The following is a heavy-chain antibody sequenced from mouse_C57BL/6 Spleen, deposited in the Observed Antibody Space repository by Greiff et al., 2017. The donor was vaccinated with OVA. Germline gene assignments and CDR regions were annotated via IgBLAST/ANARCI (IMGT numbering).Heavy chain of an antibody. CDR3: VKGLYAMDY. Sequence: EVKLMESGGGLVQPKGSLKLSCAASGFSFNTYAMNWVRQAPGKGLEWVARIRSKSNNYATYYADSVKDRFTISRDDSESMLYLQMNNLKTEDTAMYYCVKGLYAMDYWGQGTSVTVSS. CDR2: IRSKSNNYAT. CDR1: GFSFNTYA. V-gene: IGHV10-1*01. J-gene: IGHJ4*01.